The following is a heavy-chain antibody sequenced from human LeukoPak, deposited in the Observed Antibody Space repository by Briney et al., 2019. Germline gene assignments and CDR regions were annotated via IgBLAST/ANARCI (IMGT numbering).Heavy chain of an antibody. CDR2: ISAYNGNT. V-gene: IGHV1-18*01. CDR1: GYIFTNYG. Sequence: GASVKVSCKASGYIFTNYGINWVRQAPGQGLEWMGWISAYNGNTKYTQKLQDRVTMTRDTSTSTVYMELSSLRSEDTAVYYCARTVGDPTYYDILTGYYIPNWFDPWGQGTLVTVSS. J-gene: IGHJ5*02. D-gene: IGHD3-9*01. CDR3: ARTVGDPTYYDILTGYYIPNWFDP.